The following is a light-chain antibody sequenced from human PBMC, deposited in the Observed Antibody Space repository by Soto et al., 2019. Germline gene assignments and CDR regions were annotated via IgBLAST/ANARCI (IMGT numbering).Light chain of an antibody. CDR2: GAS. CDR3: QNFGDSPFT. V-gene: IGKV3-20*01. J-gene: IGKJ3*01. CDR1: ETISSHY. Sequence: EIVLMQSPDTLSLSPGERATLSCRASETISSHYIAWYQQKPGPAPRLLIFGASTRATGIPDRFSGSWSGTDFTLTISRLEPEDFAVYYCQNFGDSPFTFGPGTKVDIK.